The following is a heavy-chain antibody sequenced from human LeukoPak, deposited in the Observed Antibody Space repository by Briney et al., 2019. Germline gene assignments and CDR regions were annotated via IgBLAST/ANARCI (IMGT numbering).Heavy chain of an antibody. CDR3: ARGHYGDYQPYYYYYYYMDV. Sequence: SPTLSLTCTVSGGSISSGSYYWSWIRQPAGKGLEWIGRIYTSGSTNYNPSLKSRVTISVDTSKNQFSLKLSSVTAADTAVYYCARGHYGDYQPYYYYYYYMDVWGKGTTVTVSS. CDR2: IYTSGST. J-gene: IGHJ6*03. V-gene: IGHV4-61*02. CDR1: GGSISSGSYY. D-gene: IGHD4-17*01.